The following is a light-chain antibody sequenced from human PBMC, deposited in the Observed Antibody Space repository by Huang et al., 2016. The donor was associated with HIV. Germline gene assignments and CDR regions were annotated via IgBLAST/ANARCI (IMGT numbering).Light chain of an antibody. CDR1: QDINNY. J-gene: IGKJ2*01. CDR2: GAF. CDR3: LQHHTYPYT. Sequence: SPSAMSASVGDRVTISCRASQDINNYLAWFQQKPGKVPQRLIYGAFNLQGGVPSRFSGSGSETEFTLTISNLQPEDFATYYCLQHHTYPYTFGQGTRLDIK. V-gene: IGKV1-17*03.